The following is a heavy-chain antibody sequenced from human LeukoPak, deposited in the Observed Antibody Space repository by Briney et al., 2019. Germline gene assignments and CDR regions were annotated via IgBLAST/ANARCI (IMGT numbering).Heavy chain of an antibody. Sequence: AASVTVSCNASGYRFITYGPSWVRQAPGQGLEWMGCISAYNGNTNVAPKLQGRVTMTADTSTSTAYTELRSLRSDDTAVYYCARDVFEGFGERVIDAFDLWGQGTMVTVSS. CDR3: ARDVFEGFGERVIDAFDL. CDR2: ISAYNGNT. J-gene: IGHJ3*01. V-gene: IGHV1-18*01. D-gene: IGHD3-10*01. CDR1: GYRFITYG.